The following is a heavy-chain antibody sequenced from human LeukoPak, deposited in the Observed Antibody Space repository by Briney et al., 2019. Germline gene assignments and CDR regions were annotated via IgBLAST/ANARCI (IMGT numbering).Heavy chain of an antibody. V-gene: IGHV1-18*04. CDR3: ARDGRQWVPLNWFDP. CDR2: ISAYNGNT. CDR1: GYTFNTYG. Sequence: ASVKVSCKASGYTFNTYGINWVRQAPGQGLEGMGWISAYNGNTNYAQNFQGRITFTTDTSTSMAYMELTGLRSDDTAVYYCARDGRQWVPLNWFDPWGQGTLVTVSS. D-gene: IGHD6-19*01. J-gene: IGHJ5*02.